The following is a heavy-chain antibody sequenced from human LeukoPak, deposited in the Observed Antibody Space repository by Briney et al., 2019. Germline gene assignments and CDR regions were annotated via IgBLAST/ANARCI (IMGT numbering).Heavy chain of an antibody. D-gene: IGHD6-13*01. J-gene: IGHJ4*02. V-gene: IGHV3-9*03. CDR3: VKGGGFSWYHLDY. CDR2: ITWNSGSI. CDR1: GFTFDDNA. Sequence: PGRSLRLSCAASGFTFDDNAMHWVRQAPGKGLEWVSGITWNSGSIDYADSVKGRFTISRDNAKNSLYLQMNSLRAEDMALYYCVKGGGFSWYHLDYWGQGTLVTVSS.